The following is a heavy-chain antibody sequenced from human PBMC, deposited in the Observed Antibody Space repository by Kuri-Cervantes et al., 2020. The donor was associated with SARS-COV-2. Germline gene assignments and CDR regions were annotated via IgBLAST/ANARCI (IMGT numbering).Heavy chain of an antibody. V-gene: IGHV1-18*01. Sequence: ASVKVSCKASGYTFTSYGISWVRQAPGQGLEWMGWISAYNGNTNDAQKLQGRVTMTTDTYTSTAYMALRSLRYDDTAVYYWAGAAAGTEAFDYWGQGTLVTVSS. J-gene: IGHJ4*02. CDR1: GYTFTSYG. D-gene: IGHD6-13*01. CDR2: ISAYNGNT. CDR3: AGAAAGTEAFDY.